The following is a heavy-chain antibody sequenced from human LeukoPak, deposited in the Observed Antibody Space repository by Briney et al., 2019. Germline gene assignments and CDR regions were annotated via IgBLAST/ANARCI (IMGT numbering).Heavy chain of an antibody. CDR1: GFTFTTYW. Sequence: TGGSLRLSCAASGFTFTTYWMHWVRQVPGKGLVWVARIKGDGSSTRHADSMKGRFTISRDNAKNTLYLQMNSLRAEDTAVYYCAKEVQYQLLYGGGFDYWGQGTLVTVSS. CDR2: IKGDGSST. CDR3: AKEVQYQLLYGGGFDY. J-gene: IGHJ4*02. D-gene: IGHD2-2*02. V-gene: IGHV3-74*01.